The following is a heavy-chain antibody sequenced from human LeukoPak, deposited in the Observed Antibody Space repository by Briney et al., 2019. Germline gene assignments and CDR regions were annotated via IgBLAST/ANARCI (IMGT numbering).Heavy chain of an antibody. CDR1: GYTFTGYY. D-gene: IGHD6-13*01. CDR2: INPNSGGT. CDR3: ARGAGSSWYLNYFDY. J-gene: IGHJ4*02. V-gene: IGHV1-2*02. Sequence: ASVKVSCTASGYTFTGYYMHWVRQAPGQGLEWMGWINPNSGGTNFAQKFQGRVTMTRGTSISTAYMEPSRLRSDDTAVYYCARGAGSSWYLNYFDYWGQGTLVTVSS.